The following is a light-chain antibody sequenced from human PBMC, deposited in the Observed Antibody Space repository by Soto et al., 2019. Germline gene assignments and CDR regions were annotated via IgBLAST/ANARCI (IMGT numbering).Light chain of an antibody. CDR1: QSISGW. CDR3: QQGYSTPIT. CDR2: DAS. J-gene: IGKJ5*01. V-gene: IGKV1-5*01. Sequence: DIQMTQSPSTLSATAGDRVTITCRASQSISGWLAWYQQKPGKAPRLLIYDASNLETGVPSRFSGSGSGTEFTLTISNLQHDDFATYYCQQGYSTPITLGQGTRLESK.